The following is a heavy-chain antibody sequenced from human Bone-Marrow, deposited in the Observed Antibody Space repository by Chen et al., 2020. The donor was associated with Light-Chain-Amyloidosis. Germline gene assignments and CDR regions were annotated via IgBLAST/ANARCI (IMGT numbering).Heavy chain of an antibody. CDR2: ISSSSSTV. Sequence: EVQLVESGGGLVQPGGSLRLSCAAAGFTFSSYSMSWVRQAPGKGLEWVSYISSSSSTVYYADSVKGRFTISRDNAKNSLYLQMNSLRDEDTALYYCARAGGSSWFYGMDVWGQGTTVTVSS. CDR1: GFTFSSYS. J-gene: IGHJ6*02. CDR3: ARAGGSSWFYGMDV. V-gene: IGHV3-48*02. D-gene: IGHD6-13*01.